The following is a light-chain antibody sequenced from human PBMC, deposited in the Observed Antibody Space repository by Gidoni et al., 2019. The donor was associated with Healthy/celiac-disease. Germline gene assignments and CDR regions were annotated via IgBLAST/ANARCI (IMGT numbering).Light chain of an antibody. V-gene: IGKV1-8*01. CDR2: AAS. CDR1: QGISSY. Sequence: ALRMTQSPSSFSASTGDRVTLTCRASQGISSYLAWYQQKPGKAPKLLIYAASTLPSGVPSRFSGSGSGTDFTLTISCLQSEDFATYYCQQYYSYPRTFGQGTKVEIK. CDR3: QQYYSYPRT. J-gene: IGKJ1*01.